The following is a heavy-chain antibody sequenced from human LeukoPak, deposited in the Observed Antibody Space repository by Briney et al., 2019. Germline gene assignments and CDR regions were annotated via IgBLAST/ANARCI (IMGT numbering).Heavy chain of an antibody. CDR1: GDSVSNGHYY. Sequence: SETLSLTCTVSGDSVSNGHYYWSWIRQPPGKGLEWIGYIYHSGSTYYNPSLKSRVTISVDRSKNQFSLKLSSVTAADTAVYYCARDPGYCSGGSCYGDAFDIWGQGTMVTVSS. CDR3: ARDPGYCSGGSCYGDAFDI. V-gene: IGHV4-30-2*01. J-gene: IGHJ3*02. CDR2: IYHSGST. D-gene: IGHD2-15*01.